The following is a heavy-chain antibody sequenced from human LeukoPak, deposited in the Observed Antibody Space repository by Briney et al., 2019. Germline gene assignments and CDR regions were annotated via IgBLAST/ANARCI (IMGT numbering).Heavy chain of an antibody. Sequence: ASVKVSCKASGYTSTSYYMHWVRQAPGQGLEWMGIINPSGGSTSYAQKFQGRVTMTRDMSTSTVYMELSSLRSEDTAVYYCARENAHCSSTSCYPGYWGQGTLVTVSS. CDR2: INPSGGST. D-gene: IGHD2-2*01. CDR3: ARENAHCSSTSCYPGY. V-gene: IGHV1-46*01. J-gene: IGHJ4*02. CDR1: GYTSTSYY.